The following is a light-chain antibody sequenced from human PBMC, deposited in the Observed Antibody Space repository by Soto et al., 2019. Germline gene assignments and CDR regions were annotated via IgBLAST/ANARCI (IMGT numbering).Light chain of an antibody. V-gene: IGLV1-51*01. CDR1: GSNIGKNF. J-gene: IGLJ2*01. Sequence: QSVLTQPPSVSAAPGQKVTISCSGSGSNIGKNFVSWYHHLPGTAPKLLIYDNDKRPSGIPDRFSGSKSGTTATLGITGLQTGDEAEYYCATWDSSLGAGVFGGGTKLTVL. CDR2: DND. CDR3: ATWDSSLGAGV.